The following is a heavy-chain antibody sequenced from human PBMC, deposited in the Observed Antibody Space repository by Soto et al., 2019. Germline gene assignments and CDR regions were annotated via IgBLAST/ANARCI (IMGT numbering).Heavy chain of an antibody. Sequence: GGSLRLSCVASGFTFSSYWMHWVRQAPGKGLVWVSRINGDGSITRYADSVKGRFTICRDNTKNTLYVQMSSLRAEDPAVYYCGSSNWGWRVAHCGQGALVTVSS. CDR3: GSSNWGWRVAH. CDR2: INGDGSIT. CDR1: GFTFSSYW. J-gene: IGHJ4*02. V-gene: IGHV3-74*01. D-gene: IGHD7-27*01.